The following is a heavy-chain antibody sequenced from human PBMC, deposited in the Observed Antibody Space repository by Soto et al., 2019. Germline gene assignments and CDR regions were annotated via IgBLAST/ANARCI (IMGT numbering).Heavy chain of an antibody. CDR3: AREATYYYDSSGYYFWGSKDAFDI. V-gene: IGHV3-30-3*01. Sequence: PGGSLRLSCAASGFTFSIYAMHWVRQAPGKGLEWVAVISYDGSNKYYADSVKGRFTISRDNSKNTLYLQMNSLRAGDTAVYYCAREATYYYDSSGYYFWGSKDAFDIWGQGTMVTVSS. J-gene: IGHJ3*02. CDR2: ISYDGSNK. CDR1: GFTFSIYA. D-gene: IGHD3-22*01.